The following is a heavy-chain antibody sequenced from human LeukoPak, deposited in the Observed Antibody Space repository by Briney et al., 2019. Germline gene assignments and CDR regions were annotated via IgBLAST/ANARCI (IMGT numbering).Heavy chain of an antibody. CDR1: GFTFSSYS. Sequence: GSLRLSCAASGFTFSSYSMNWVRQAPGKGLEWVSYISSSSSTIYYADSVKGRFTISRDNAKNSLYLQMNSLRAEDTAVYYCARDDRYIAAASGYYYYMDVWGKGTTVTVSS. CDR2: ISSSSSTI. V-gene: IGHV3-48*01. J-gene: IGHJ6*03. CDR3: ARDDRYIAAASGYYYYMDV. D-gene: IGHD6-13*01.